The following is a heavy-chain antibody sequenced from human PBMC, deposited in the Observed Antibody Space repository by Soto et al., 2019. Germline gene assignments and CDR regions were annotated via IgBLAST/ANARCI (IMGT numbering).Heavy chain of an antibody. Sequence: QVHLVESGGGVVQPGRSLRLSCAPSGFTFSGYGMHWVRQAPGKGLEWVADIWYDGSKTYYADSVKGRFTISRDNSRNTLHLQMNSLRAGDTAVYYCARDKWDRRAKCLDYWGQGTLVTVSS. CDR3: ARDKWDRRAKCLDY. D-gene: IGHD1-26*01. V-gene: IGHV3-33*01. J-gene: IGHJ4*02. CDR1: GFTFSGYG. CDR2: IWYDGSKT.